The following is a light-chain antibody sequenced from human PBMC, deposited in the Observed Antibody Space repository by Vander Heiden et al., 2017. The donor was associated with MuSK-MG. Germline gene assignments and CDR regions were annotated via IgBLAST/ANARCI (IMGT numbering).Light chain of an antibody. V-gene: IGLV1-40*01. Sequence: HSVLTQPPSVSDAPGQRITISFSASSPNIGAGFDVHCFQQLPGPAPNLLIYGQNNRLSRVADRFSGSKSGTSASLAITGLQAEDEADYYCQSYDSSLSSFVFGTGTKVTVL. J-gene: IGLJ1*01. CDR1: SPNIGAGFD. CDR2: GQN. CDR3: QSYDSSLSSFV.